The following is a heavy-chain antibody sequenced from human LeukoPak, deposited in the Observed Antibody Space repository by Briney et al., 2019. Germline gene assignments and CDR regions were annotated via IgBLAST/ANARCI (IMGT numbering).Heavy chain of an antibody. V-gene: IGHV3-74*01. CDR3: ARVFAVAPPGY. CDR2: INSDGSST. CDR1: GFTFSSYW. Sequence: PGGSLRLSCAASGFTFSSYWMHWVRQAPGKGLVWVSRINSDGSSTSYADSVKGRFTISRDNAKNTLYLHMNSLRAEDTAVYYCARVFAVAPPGYWGQGTLVTVSS. D-gene: IGHD6-19*01. J-gene: IGHJ4*02.